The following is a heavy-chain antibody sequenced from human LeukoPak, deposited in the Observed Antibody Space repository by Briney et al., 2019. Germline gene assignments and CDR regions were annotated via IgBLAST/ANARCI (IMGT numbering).Heavy chain of an antibody. J-gene: IGHJ6*03. Sequence: GESLKISCKGSGYSFTSYWIGWVRQMPGKGLEWMGIIYPGDSDTRYSPSFQGQVTISADKSISTAYLQWSSLKASDTAMYYCARYNGSGRKDYYYYYMDVWGKGTTVTVSS. CDR3: ARYNGSGRKDYYYYYMDV. V-gene: IGHV5-51*01. D-gene: IGHD3-10*01. CDR2: IYPGDSDT. CDR1: GYSFTSYW.